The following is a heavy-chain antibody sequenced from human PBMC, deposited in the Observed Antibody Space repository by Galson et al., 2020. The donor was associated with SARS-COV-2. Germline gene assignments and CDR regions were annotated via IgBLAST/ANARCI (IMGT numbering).Heavy chain of an antibody. CDR3: AREEDSSGWYMDY. D-gene: IGHD6-19*01. J-gene: IGHJ4*02. CDR2: IYYSGST. CDR1: GGSISSSSYY. V-gene: IGHV4-39*07. Sequence: SETLSLTCTVSGGSISSSSYYWGWIRQPPGKGLEWIGSIYYSGSTYYNPSLKSRVTISVDTSKNQFSLKLSSVTAADTAVYYCAREEDSSGWYMDYWGQGTLVTVSS.